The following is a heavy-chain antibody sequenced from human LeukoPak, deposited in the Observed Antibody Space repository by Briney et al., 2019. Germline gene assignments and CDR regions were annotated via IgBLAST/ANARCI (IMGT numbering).Heavy chain of an antibody. CDR2: ISGSSYI. D-gene: IGHD4-17*01. V-gene: IGHV3-21*01. Sequence: GGSLRLSCAASGFTFSSDSMNWVRQPPGKGLEWVSSISGSSYIYYAGSVKGRFTISRDNAKNSLYLQMNSLRAEDTAVYYCAKDLGDYDAVNAFDIWGQGTMVTVSS. J-gene: IGHJ3*02. CDR1: GFTFSSDS. CDR3: AKDLGDYDAVNAFDI.